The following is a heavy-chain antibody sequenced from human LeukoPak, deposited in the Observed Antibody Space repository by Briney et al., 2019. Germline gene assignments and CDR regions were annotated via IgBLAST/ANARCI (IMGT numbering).Heavy chain of an antibody. CDR1: GFTFSSYA. CDR3: ANYFYGSGSYYNRPYDY. D-gene: IGHD3-10*01. Sequence: GGSLRLSCAASGFTFSSYAMSWVRQAPGKGLEWVSAISGSGGSTYYADSVKGRFTISRDNSKNTLYLQMNSLRAEDTAVYYCANYFYGSGSYYNRPYDYWGQGPLVTVSS. J-gene: IGHJ4*02. CDR2: ISGSGGST. V-gene: IGHV3-23*01.